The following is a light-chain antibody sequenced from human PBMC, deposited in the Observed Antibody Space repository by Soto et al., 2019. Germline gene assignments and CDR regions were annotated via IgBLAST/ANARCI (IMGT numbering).Light chain of an antibody. V-gene: IGKV3-20*01. J-gene: IGKJ1*01. Sequence: DIVMTQSPLSLPVTPGEAASISCSASQSVSSSYLAWYQQKPGQAPRLLIYGASSRATGIPDRFSGSGSGTDFTLTISRLEPEDFAVYYCHQYGSSPRTFGQGTKVDIK. CDR3: HQYGSSPRT. CDR2: GAS. CDR1: QSVSSSY.